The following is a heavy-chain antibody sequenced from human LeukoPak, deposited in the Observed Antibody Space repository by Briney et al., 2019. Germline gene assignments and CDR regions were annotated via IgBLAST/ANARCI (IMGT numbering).Heavy chain of an antibody. Sequence: GGSLRLSCVASGFTFSSSWMSWVRQAPGKGLEWVSYISSSSSTIYYADSVKGRFTISRDNAKNSLYLQMNSLRAEDTAVYYCARVIWFGELLGFDYWGQGTLVTVSS. D-gene: IGHD3-10*01. J-gene: IGHJ4*02. V-gene: IGHV3-48*01. CDR2: ISSSSSTI. CDR3: ARVIWFGELLGFDY. CDR1: GFTFSSSW.